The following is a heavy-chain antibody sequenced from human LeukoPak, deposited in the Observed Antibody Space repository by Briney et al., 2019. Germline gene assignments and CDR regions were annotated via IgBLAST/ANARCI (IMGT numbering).Heavy chain of an antibody. CDR3: ARRGFDSSYFDY. V-gene: IGHV4-34*01. Sequence: PSETLSLTCAVYGGSFSGYYWSWIRQPPGKGLEWIGEINHSGSTNYNPSLKSRVTISVGTSKNQFSLKLSSVTAADTAVYYCARRGFDSSYFDYWGQGTLVTVSS. CDR2: INHSGST. CDR1: GGSFSGYY. J-gene: IGHJ4*02. D-gene: IGHD3-9*01.